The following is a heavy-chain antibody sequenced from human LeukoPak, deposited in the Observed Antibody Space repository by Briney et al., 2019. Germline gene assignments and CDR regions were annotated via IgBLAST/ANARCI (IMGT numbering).Heavy chain of an antibody. V-gene: IGHV4-31*03. CDR2: IYYSGST. Sequence: SETLSLTCTVSGGSISSGGYYWSWIRQHPGKGLEWIGYIYYSGSTYYNPSLKSRVIISVDTSKNQFSLKLSSVTAADTAVYYCARGSFFGTDYWGQGTLVTVSS. CDR3: ARGSFFGTDY. D-gene: IGHD3-3*01. CDR1: GGSISSGGYY. J-gene: IGHJ4*02.